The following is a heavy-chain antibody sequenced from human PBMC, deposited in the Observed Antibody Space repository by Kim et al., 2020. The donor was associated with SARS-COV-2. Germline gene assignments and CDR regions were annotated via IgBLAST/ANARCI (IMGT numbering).Heavy chain of an antibody. CDR3: AGLPYCGGDWRRCDWFDP. CDR1: GFTFSSYG. J-gene: IGHJ5*02. Sequence: GGSLRLSCAASGFTFSSYGMHWVRQAPGKGLEWVAVIWYDGSNKYYADSVKGRFTISRDNSKNTLHLQMNSLRAEDTAVYYCAGLPYCGGDWRRCDWFDPWGQGTLVTVSS. V-gene: IGHV3-33*01. CDR2: IWYDGSNK. D-gene: IGHD2-21*01.